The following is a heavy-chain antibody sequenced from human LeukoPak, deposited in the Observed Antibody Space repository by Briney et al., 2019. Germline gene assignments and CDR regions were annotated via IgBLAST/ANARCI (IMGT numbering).Heavy chain of an antibody. V-gene: IGHV3-30-3*01. CDR1: GFTFSYYN. CDR2: ISYDGNSK. J-gene: IGHJ4*02. D-gene: IGHD2-2*02. Sequence: GGSLRLSCAASGFTFSYYNMHWVRQAPGKGLQWVAFISYDGNSKVYADSVKGRFTFSRDNSKNTLYLQMNSLRPEDTAIYYCAREGRIVVVPAAILDSWGQGTLVTVSS. CDR3: AREGRIVVVPAAILDS.